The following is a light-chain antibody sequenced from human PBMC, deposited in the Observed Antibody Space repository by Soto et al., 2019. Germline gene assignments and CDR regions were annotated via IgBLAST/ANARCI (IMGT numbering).Light chain of an antibody. V-gene: IGLV1-47*02. CDR2: SDN. CDR1: SSNIGSNY. Sequence: QLVLTQPPSASGTPGQRVTISCSGSSSNIGSNYVYWYQHLPGTAPKLLIYSDNQRPSGVPDRFSGSKSGTSASLAISGLRSEDEADYYCASWDDSLTGVLFGGGTKLTVL. J-gene: IGLJ2*01. CDR3: ASWDDSLTGVL.